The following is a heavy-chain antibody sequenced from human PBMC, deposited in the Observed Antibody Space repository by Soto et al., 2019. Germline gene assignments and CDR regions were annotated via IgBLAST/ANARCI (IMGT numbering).Heavy chain of an antibody. CDR1: GFTFNNYA. Sequence: EVQLLESGGGLVQPGGSLRLSCAASGFTFNNYAMSWVRQAPGKGLEWVSALSATGAPPYYADSVRGRFTISRDNRKNTVYLQMNGLRVEDTAIYYCAKPLDSAMARLDLLDWGQGTLVTVSS. J-gene: IGHJ4*02. D-gene: IGHD5-18*01. CDR3: AKPLDSAMARLDLLD. CDR2: LSATGAPP. V-gene: IGHV3-23*01.